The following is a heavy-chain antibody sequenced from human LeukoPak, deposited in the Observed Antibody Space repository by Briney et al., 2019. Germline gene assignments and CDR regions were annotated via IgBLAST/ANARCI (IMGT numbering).Heavy chain of an antibody. V-gene: IGHV1-2*02. Sequence: GASVKVSCKASGYTFTGYYMHWVRQAPGQGLEWMGWINPNSGGTNYAQKFQGRVTMTRDTSISTAYMELSRLRSDDTAVYYCARVDVIAVAGWDDAFDIWGQGTMVTVSS. J-gene: IGHJ3*02. CDR3: ARVDVIAVAGWDDAFDI. CDR2: INPNSGGT. D-gene: IGHD6-19*01. CDR1: GYTFTGYY.